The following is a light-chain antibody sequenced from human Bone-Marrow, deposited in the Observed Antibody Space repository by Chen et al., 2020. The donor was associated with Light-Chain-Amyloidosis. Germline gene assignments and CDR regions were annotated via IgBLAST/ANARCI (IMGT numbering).Light chain of an antibody. J-gene: IGLJ3*02. Sequence: SSVLTQPSSVSVAPGQTATIPCGGNNIGSTSVHWYQQTPGQAPLLVVYDDSDRPSGIPVRLSGSNSGNTATLTISRVEAGDEADYYCQVWDRSSDRPVFGGGTKLTVL. CDR3: QVWDRSSDRPV. CDR2: DDS. V-gene: IGLV3-21*02. CDR1: NIGSTS.